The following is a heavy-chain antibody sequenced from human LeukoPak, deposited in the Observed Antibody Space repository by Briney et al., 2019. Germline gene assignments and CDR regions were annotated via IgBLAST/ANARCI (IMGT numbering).Heavy chain of an antibody. J-gene: IGHJ5*02. V-gene: IGHV1-24*01. CDR1: GYTLTELS. CDR2: FDPEDGET. D-gene: IGHD3-3*01. Sequence: ASVKVSCKVSGYTLTELSMHWVRQAPGKGREWMGGFDPEDGETIYAQKFQGRVTMTEDTSTDPDYIEPSNLRSEGTAVYYFSTGNRIFGGASEWFDPWGQGTLVTVSS. CDR3: STGNRIFGGASEWFDP.